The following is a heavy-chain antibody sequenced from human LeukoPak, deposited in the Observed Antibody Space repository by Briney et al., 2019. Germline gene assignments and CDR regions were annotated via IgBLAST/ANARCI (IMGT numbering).Heavy chain of an antibody. J-gene: IGHJ6*03. CDR3: ARRFLEWLPLVGYYYYYMDV. Sequence: ASVKVSCKASGYTFTDYYMHWVRQAPGQGLEWMGWINPNSGGTNYAQKFQGRVTMTRDTSISTAYMELSRLRSDDTAVYYWARRFLEWLPLVGYYYYYMDVWGKGSTVTVSS. D-gene: IGHD3-3*01. CDR1: GYTFTDYY. CDR2: INPNSGGT. V-gene: IGHV1-2*02.